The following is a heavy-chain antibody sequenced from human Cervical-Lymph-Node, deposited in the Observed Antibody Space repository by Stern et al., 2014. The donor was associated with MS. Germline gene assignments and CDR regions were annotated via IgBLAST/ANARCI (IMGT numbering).Heavy chain of an antibody. V-gene: IGHV1-18*01. D-gene: IGHD1-26*01. CDR3: AREWQLRH. J-gene: IGHJ4*02. CDR1: GYTFTDFG. CDR2: INTHTGET. Sequence: VQLVESGAEVKKPGASVKVSCKASGYTFTDFGISWVRQAPGQGLAWMGWINTHTGETGNAQHLQGRATMTMEKSTSTAYMELRSLRSDDTAVYYCAREWQLRHWGQGTLVTVSS.